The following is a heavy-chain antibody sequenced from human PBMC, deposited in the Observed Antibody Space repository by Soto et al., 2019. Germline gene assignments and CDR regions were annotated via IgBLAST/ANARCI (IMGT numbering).Heavy chain of an antibody. J-gene: IGHJ3*02. CDR2: IYYSGNT. Sequence: QVQLQESGPGLVKPSETLSLTCTVSGGSISNYYWSWLRQPPGKGLEWIGYIYYSGNTNYNPSLKSRVTISVDTSKNKFTLKLSSVTAADTAEYSCARRWGGTFDIWGQGTMVTVSS. CDR1: GGSISNYY. CDR3: ARRWGGTFDI. V-gene: IGHV4-59*08. D-gene: IGHD3-10*01.